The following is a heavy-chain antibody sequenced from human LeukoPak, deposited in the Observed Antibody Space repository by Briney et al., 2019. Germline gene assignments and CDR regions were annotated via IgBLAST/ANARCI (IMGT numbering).Heavy chain of an antibody. CDR1: GGSISSYY. Sequence: TSETVSLPCTVSGGSISSYYWSWIRQPPGQGLEWIGYIYYSGSTNYNPSLKSRVTISVDTSKNQFSLKLSSVTAADTAVYYCARVASSYSGYYYYYYMDVWGKGTTVTVSS. CDR2: IYYSGST. J-gene: IGHJ6*03. CDR3: ARVASSYSGYYYYYYMDV. V-gene: IGHV4-59*01. D-gene: IGHD2-21*01.